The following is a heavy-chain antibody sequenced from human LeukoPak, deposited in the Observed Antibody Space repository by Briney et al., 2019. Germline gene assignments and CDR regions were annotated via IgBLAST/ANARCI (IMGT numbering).Heavy chain of an antibody. CDR2: ISGSGGST. CDR1: GFTFSSYA. CDR3: VKPPRLSIIRGEGMDV. V-gene: IGHV3-23*01. D-gene: IGHD3-10*01. J-gene: IGHJ6*02. Sequence: GGSLRLSCAASGFTFSSYAMSWVRQAPGKGLEWVSSISGSGGSTCYADSVKGRFTISRDNFKNTLYLQMNSLRAEDTAVYYCVKPPRLSIIRGEGMDVWGQGTTVTVSS.